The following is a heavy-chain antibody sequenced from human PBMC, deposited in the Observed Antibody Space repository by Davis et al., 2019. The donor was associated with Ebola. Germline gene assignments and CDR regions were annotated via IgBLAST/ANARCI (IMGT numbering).Heavy chain of an antibody. CDR2: IGAAGDT. J-gene: IGHJ5*01. Sequence: GESLKISCAASGFTFRSYDMHSVRQATGQGLEWVSAIGAAGDTYYPVSVKGRFTISRENAKNSLYLQMNSLRAEDTAVDYCARAGFGSTWFDCWGQGILVTVSS. V-gene: IGHV3-13*01. CDR3: ARAGFGSTWFDC. CDR1: GFTFRSYD. D-gene: IGHD6-13*01.